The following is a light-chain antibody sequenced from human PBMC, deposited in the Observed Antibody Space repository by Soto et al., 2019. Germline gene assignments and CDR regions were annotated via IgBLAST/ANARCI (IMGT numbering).Light chain of an antibody. CDR3: QQYSGSLMYT. V-gene: IGKV3-20*01. CDR1: QSVGNNY. CDR2: GAS. J-gene: IGKJ2*01. Sequence: EIVLTQSPGTLSLSPGERATLSCRASQSVGNNYLAWYQQKPGQAPRLLIYGASSRATGIPDRFSGSGSGTDFTLNISRLEPEDFAVYDCQQYSGSLMYTFGQGTNLETK.